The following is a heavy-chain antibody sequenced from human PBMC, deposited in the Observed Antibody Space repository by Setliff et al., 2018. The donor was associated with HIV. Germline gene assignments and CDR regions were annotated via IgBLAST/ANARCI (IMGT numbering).Heavy chain of an antibody. J-gene: IGHJ3*02. Sequence: SETLSLTCTVSDSGTYYWSWIRQPAGKGLEWIGYIYYSGSTNYNPSLKSRVTISVDTSKNQFSLKLSSVTAADTAVYYCARNPCSGGSCPDAFDIWGQGTMVTVSS. CDR2: IYYSGST. V-gene: IGHV4-61*10. CDR1: DSGTYY. CDR3: ARNPCSGGSCPDAFDI. D-gene: IGHD2-15*01.